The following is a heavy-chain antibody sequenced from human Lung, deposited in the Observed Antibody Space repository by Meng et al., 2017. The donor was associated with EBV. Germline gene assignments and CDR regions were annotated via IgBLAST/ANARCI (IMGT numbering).Heavy chain of an antibody. V-gene: IGHV4-31*03. CDR2: IYYTGSS. CDR3: ANAGRFGESLGDY. Sequence: LQQSRPGLVQPSQTLSLTCTVSGGAGSSGGYYWSWIRQQPGKGLEWIGYIYYTGSSFYNPSLKSRVTISVDTSKNQFSLNLSSVTAADTAVYYCANAGRFGESLGDYWGQGVLVTVSS. CDR1: GGAGSSGGYY. J-gene: IGHJ4*02. D-gene: IGHD3-10*01.